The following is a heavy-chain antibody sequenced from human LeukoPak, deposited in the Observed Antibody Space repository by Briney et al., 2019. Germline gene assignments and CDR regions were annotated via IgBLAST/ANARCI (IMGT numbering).Heavy chain of an antibody. CDR2: FDPEDGET. J-gene: IGHJ5*02. CDR3: ATAGGANVGCFDP. V-gene: IGHV1-24*01. Sequence: ASVKVSCKGSGYSLTDLSMHWVRQPPGKGLEWMGGFDPEDGETIYAQKFQGRVTMTEERSTDTDYMELSSMRSEDTAVDYCATAGGANVGCFDPWGQGTLVTVSS. D-gene: IGHD1-26*01. CDR1: GYSLTDLS.